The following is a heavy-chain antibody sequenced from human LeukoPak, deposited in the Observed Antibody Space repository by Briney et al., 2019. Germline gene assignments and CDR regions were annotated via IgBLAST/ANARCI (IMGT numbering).Heavy chain of an antibody. CDR2: IIPILGIA. J-gene: IGHJ6*02. CDR1: GGTFSSYA. CDR3: ARDKSSGYGPYYYYGMDV. V-gene: IGHV1-69*04. Sequence: ASVTVSCKASGGTFSSYAISWVRQAPGQGLEWIGRIIPILGIANYVQRFQGRVTITADKSTSTAYMELSSLRSEDTAVYYCARDKSSGYGPYYYYGMDVWGQGTTVTVSS. D-gene: IGHD3-22*01.